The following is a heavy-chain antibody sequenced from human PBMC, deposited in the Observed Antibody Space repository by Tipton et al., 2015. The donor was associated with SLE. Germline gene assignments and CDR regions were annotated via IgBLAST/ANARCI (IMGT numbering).Heavy chain of an antibody. CDR3: ARHPPRGGSGYALDN. Sequence: TLSLTCTVSGGSVSSGSYYWSWIRQPPGKGLEWIGEINHSGSTNYNPSLKSRVTISVDTSKNQFSLKLSSVTAADTAVYYCARHPPRGGSGYALDNWGQGTLVTVSS. J-gene: IGHJ4*02. D-gene: IGHD5-12*01. V-gene: IGHV4-61*01. CDR1: GGSVSSGSYY. CDR2: INHSGST.